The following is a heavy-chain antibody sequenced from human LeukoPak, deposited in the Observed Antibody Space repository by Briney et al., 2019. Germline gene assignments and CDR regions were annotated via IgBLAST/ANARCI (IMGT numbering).Heavy chain of an antibody. CDR1: GFTFSNYG. V-gene: IGHV3-30*18. Sequence: GGSLRLSCAASGFTFSNYGMHWVRQAPGKGLEWVAIVSYDGSSKCYADSVKGRFTISRDNSKNTLYLQMNSLRAEDTALYYCAKDGSSSTSFDYWGQGTLVTVSS. D-gene: IGHD2-2*01. CDR2: VSYDGSSK. CDR3: AKDGSSSTSFDY. J-gene: IGHJ4*02.